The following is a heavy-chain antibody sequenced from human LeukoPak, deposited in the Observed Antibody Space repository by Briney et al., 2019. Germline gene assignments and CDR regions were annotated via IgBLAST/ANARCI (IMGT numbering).Heavy chain of an antibody. CDR3: AKDYNILAAAGNPFDY. CDR1: GFTFSSYG. D-gene: IGHD6-13*01. V-gene: IGHV3-30*18. CDR2: ISYDGSNK. J-gene: IGHJ4*02. Sequence: PGGSLRLSCAASGFTFSSYGMHWVRQAPGKGLEWVAVISYDGSNKYYADSVKGRFTFSRDNSKNTLYLQMNSLRAEDTAVYYCAKDYNILAAAGNPFDYWGQGTLVTVSS.